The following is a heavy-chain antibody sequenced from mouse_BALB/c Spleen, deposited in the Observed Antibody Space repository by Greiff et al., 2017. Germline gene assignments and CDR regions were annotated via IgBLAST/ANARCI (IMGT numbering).Heavy chain of an antibody. Sequence: QVQLKQSGPGLVQPSQSLSITCTVSGFSLTSYGVHWVRQSPGKGLEWLGVIWSGGSTDYNAAFISRLSISKDNSKSQVFFKMNSLQANDTAIYYCARNRVGPLDYWGQGTTLTVSS. J-gene: IGHJ2*01. V-gene: IGHV2-2*02. CDR3: ARNRVGPLDY. CDR2: IWSGGST. D-gene: IGHD4-1*01. CDR1: GFSLTSYG.